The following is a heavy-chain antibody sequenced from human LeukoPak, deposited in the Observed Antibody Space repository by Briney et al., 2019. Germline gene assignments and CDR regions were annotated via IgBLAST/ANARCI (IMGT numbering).Heavy chain of an antibody. Sequence: SATLSLTCAVYGGFFSGYYWSWIRQPPDKGLEWIGEINHSGSTNYDPSIKSRVTISVDQSKNQFSLKLSSVTAADTAVYYCARDPLITGTTGWFDPWGQGTLVTVSS. CDR1: GGFFSGYY. V-gene: IGHV4-34*01. CDR3: ARDPLITGTTGWFDP. J-gene: IGHJ5*02. CDR2: INHSGST. D-gene: IGHD1-7*01.